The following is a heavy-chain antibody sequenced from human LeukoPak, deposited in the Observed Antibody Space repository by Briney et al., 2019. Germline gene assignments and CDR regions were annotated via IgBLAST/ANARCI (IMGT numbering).Heavy chain of an antibody. Sequence: PGGSLRLSCAASGFTFSSYSMNWVRQAPGKGLEWVSSISSSSYIYYADSVKGRFTISRDNAKNSLYLQMNSLRAEDTAVYYCARVGYSSEFDYWGQGTLVTVSS. CDR3: ARVGYSSEFDY. D-gene: IGHD2-15*01. J-gene: IGHJ4*02. CDR2: ISSSSYI. V-gene: IGHV3-21*01. CDR1: GFTFSSYS.